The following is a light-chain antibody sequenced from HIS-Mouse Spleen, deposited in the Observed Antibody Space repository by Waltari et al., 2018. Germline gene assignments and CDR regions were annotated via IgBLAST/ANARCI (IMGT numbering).Light chain of an antibody. CDR3: AAWDDSLSGVV. V-gene: IGLV1-47*01. CDR2: RNN. Sequence: QSVLTQPPSASGTPGQRVTISCSGSSSNIGSNYVYWYQQPPGTAPKLLIYRNNRRPSGVPDRFAGSKPGTSASLAISGLRSEDEADYYCAAWDDSLSGVVFGGGTKLTVL. J-gene: IGLJ2*01. CDR1: SSNIGSNY.